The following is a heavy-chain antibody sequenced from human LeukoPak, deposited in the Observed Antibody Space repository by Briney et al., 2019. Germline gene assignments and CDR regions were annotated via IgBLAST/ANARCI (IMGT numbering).Heavy chain of an antibody. CDR3: ASRTSGSPGGYYYYYMDV. V-gene: IGHV1-69*13. CDR1: GGTFSSYA. Sequence: SVKVSCKASGGTFSSYAISWVRQAPGQGLEWMGGIIPIFGTANYAQKFQGRVTITADESTSTAYMELSSLRSEDTAVYYCASRTSGSPGGYYYYYMDVWGKGTTVTISS. D-gene: IGHD1-26*01. CDR2: IIPIFGTA. J-gene: IGHJ6*03.